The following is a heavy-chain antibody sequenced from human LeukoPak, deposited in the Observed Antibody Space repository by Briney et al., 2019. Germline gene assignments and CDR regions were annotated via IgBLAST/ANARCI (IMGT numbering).Heavy chain of an antibody. J-gene: IGHJ4*02. V-gene: IGHV3-23*01. CDR1: GITLSNYG. CDR2: IGGSGGRT. Sequence: GGSLRLSCAVSGITLSNYGMSWVRQAPGKGLEWVAGIGGSGGRTNYADSVKGRFTISRDNSKNTLYLQMNSLRAEDTAVYYCAKMVRGVITGFDYWGQGTLVTVSS. CDR3: AKMVRGVITGFDY. D-gene: IGHD3-10*01.